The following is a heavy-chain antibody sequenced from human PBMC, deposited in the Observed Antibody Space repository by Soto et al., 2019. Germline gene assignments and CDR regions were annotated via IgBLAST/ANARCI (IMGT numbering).Heavy chain of an antibody. CDR2: IYYSGST. V-gene: IGHV4-59*08. CDR3: ARPITSRVWFDP. D-gene: IGHD1-20*01. Sequence: TSETLSLTCTVSGGSISSYYWSWIRQPPGKGLEWIGYIYYSGSTNYNPSLKSRVTISVDTSKNQFSLKLSSVTAADTAVYYCARPITSRVWFDPWGQGTLVTVSS. J-gene: IGHJ5*02. CDR1: GGSISSYY.